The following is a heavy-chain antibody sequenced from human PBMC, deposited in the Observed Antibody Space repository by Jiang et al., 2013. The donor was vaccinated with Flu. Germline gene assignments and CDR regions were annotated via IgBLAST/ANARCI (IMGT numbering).Heavy chain of an antibody. J-gene: IGHJ4*02. CDR2: IYYSGST. V-gene: IGHV4-59*01. CDR3: ARYSITMVRGVPRYFDY. CDR1: GGSISSYY. D-gene: IGHD3-10*01. Sequence: SLTCTVSGGSISSYYWSWIRQPPGKGLEWIGYIYYSGSTNYNPSLKSRVTISVDTSKNQFSLKLSSVTAADTAVYYCARYSITMVRGVPRYFDYWGQGTLVTVSS.